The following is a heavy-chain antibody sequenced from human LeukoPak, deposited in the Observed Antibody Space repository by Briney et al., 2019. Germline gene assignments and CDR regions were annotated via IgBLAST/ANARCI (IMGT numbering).Heavy chain of an antibody. V-gene: IGHV4-39*01. CDR2: IYYSGST. CDR1: GGSISSSSYY. CDR3: ARTYYYDSSGSRAFDI. J-gene: IGHJ3*02. Sequence: SETLSLTCTVSGGSISSSSYYWGWIRQPPGKGLEWIGCIYYSGSTYYNPSLKSRVTISVDTSKNQFSLKLSSVTAADTAVYYCARTYYYDSSGSRAFDIWGQGTMVTVSS. D-gene: IGHD3-22*01.